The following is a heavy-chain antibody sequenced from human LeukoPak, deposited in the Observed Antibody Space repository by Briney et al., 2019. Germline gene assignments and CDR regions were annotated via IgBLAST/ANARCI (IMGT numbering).Heavy chain of an antibody. CDR1: GFTFSSYG. D-gene: IGHD1-1*01. Sequence: GRSLRLSCAASGFTFSSYGMHWVRQAPGKGLEWVAVISYDGSNKYYADSVKGRFTISRDNSKNTLYLQMNSLRAEDTAVYYCAKEYRYNWNDDAGDYWGQGTLVTVSS. CDR3: AKEYRYNWNDDAGDY. J-gene: IGHJ4*02. CDR2: ISYDGSNK. V-gene: IGHV3-30*18.